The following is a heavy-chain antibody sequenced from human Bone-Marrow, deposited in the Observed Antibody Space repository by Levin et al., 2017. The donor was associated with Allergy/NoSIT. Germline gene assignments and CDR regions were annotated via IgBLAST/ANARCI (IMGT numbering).Heavy chain of an antibody. CDR1: GGTFSSYA. CDR2: IIPIFGTA. CDR3: ARRYCSGGSCLKYYFDY. Sequence: SVKVSCKASGGTFSSYAISWVRQAPGQGLEWMGGIIPIFGTANYAQKFQGRVTITADESTSTAYMELSSLRSEDTAVYYCARRYCSGGSCLKYYFDYWGQGTLVTVSS. J-gene: IGHJ4*02. D-gene: IGHD2-15*01. V-gene: IGHV1-69*13.